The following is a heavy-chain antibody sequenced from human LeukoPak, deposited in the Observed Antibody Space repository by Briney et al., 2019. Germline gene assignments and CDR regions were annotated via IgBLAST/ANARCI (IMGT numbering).Heavy chain of an antibody. CDR3: AKDLYSSSWFHGDYFDY. J-gene: IGHJ4*02. D-gene: IGHD6-13*01. Sequence: SVKVSCKASGCTFSSYAISWVRQAPGQGLEWMGGIIPIFGTANYAQKFQGRVTITADKSTSTAYMELSSLRSEDTAVYYCAKDLYSSSWFHGDYFDYWGQGTLVTVSS. CDR1: GCTFSSYA. V-gene: IGHV1-69*06. CDR2: IIPIFGTA.